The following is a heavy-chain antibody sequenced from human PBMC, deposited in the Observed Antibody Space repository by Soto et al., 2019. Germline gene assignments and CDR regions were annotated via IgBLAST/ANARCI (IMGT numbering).Heavy chain of an antibody. V-gene: IGHV3-30-3*01. CDR3: ARVFETYYDFWSGPGRSGWLDP. CDR2: ISYDGSNK. J-gene: IGHJ5*02. D-gene: IGHD3-3*01. CDR1: GFTFSYYA. Sequence: PGGSLRLSCAASGFTFSYYAMHWVRQAPGKGLEWVAVISYDGSNKYYADSVKGRFTISRDNSKTTLYLQMNSLRADDTAVYYCARVFETYYDFWSGPGRSGWLDPWGQGTLVTVSS.